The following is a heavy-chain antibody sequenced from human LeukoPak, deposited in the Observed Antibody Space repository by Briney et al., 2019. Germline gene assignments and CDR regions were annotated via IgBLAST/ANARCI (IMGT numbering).Heavy chain of an antibody. CDR1: GFTFSSYA. D-gene: IGHD1-26*01. J-gene: IGHJ4*02. Sequence: PGGSLRLSCAASGFTFSSYAMHWVRQAPGKGLERVAVISYDGSNKYYADSVKGRFTISRDNSKNTLYLQMNSLRAEDTAVYYCARVRSARPGYWGQGTLVTVSS. V-gene: IGHV3-30-3*01. CDR3: ARVRSARPGY. CDR2: ISYDGSNK.